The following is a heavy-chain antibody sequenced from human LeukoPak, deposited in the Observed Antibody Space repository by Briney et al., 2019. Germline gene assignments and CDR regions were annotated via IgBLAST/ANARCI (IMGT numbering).Heavy chain of an antibody. V-gene: IGHV4-39*07. CDR2: VQSSGTT. J-gene: IGHJ3*02. CDR3: ARFEWFDAFDI. CDR1: GGSIRGNDYY. D-gene: IGHD3-3*01. Sequence: PSETLSLTCTVSGGSIRGNDYYWGWIRQSPGTGLEWIGSVQSSGTTYYNPSLKSRVTISVDTSKNQFSLKLSSVTAADTAVYYCARFEWFDAFDIWGQGTMVTVSS.